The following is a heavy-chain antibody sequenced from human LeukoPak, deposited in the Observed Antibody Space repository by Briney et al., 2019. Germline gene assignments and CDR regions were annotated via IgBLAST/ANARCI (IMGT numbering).Heavy chain of an antibody. V-gene: IGHV3-23*01. Sequence: PGGSLRLSCAASGFTFNSYAMSWVRQAPGKGLEWVSGISGSGGNTYYADSVKGRFTISRDNSKNTLYLQMNSLRAEDTAVYYCARLAYCGGDCPKYYFDYWGQGTLVTVSS. CDR2: ISGSGGNT. CDR3: ARLAYCGGDCPKYYFDY. J-gene: IGHJ4*02. D-gene: IGHD2-21*02. CDR1: GFTFNSYA.